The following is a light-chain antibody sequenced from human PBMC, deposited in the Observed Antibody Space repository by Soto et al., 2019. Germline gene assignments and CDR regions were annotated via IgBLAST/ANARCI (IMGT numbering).Light chain of an antibody. Sequence: EIVLTQSPSTLSLSPGERATLSCRASQSVSNDLVWYHQKPGQAPRLVIYYASNRASGIPARFSGSGSGTAFTLTTSSLEPEDFAVYYCQQRSSWPPTFGGGTKVEFK. V-gene: IGKV3-11*01. CDR3: QQRSSWPPT. CDR1: QSVSND. J-gene: IGKJ4*01. CDR2: YAS.